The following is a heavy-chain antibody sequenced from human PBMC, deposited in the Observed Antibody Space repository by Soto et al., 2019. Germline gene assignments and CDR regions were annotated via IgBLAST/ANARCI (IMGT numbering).Heavy chain of an antibody. Sequence: AETLSLTCTVSGGAVTNSSYYFACIRQCPGKGLELIGSVYYRGRSYSKSSVKSRVTISVDTSKNRFSLSLNSVTASDTAVYFCVSQRTTVPTQAYFDYWGPGALVTVSS. CDR3: VSQRTTVPTQAYFDY. CDR1: GGAVTNSSYY. CDR2: VYYRGRS. D-gene: IGHD4-17*01. V-gene: IGHV4-39*01. J-gene: IGHJ4*02.